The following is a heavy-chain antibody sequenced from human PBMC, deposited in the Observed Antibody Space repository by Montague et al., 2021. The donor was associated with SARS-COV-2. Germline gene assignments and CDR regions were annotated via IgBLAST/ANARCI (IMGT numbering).Heavy chain of an antibody. CDR2: YGGTS. CDR3: ARQDIQLRFYL. V-gene: IGHV4-39*01. D-gene: IGHD1-1*01. Sequence: YGGTSYYNPSLKSRVTISIDTSKNQCSLKMTAVTAADPAVYFCARQDIQLRFYLCGRGTLVTVAS. J-gene: IGHJ2*01.